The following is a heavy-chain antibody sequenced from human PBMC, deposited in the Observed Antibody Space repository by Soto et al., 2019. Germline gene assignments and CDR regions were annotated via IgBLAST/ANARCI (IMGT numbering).Heavy chain of an antibody. CDR3: ARMDGDYKSYRADV. D-gene: IGHD4-17*01. CDR1: GFSLTTGRMG. J-gene: IGHJ6*04. CDR2: FFSAAER. V-gene: IGHV2-26*01. Sequence: SGPTLVNPSETLTLPCRVSGFSLTTGRMGVSWIRQPPGKALEWLAHFFSAAERSYSTSMQSRLNMYKDSSGSQVVLTMTNMAPAATATYFCARMDGDYKSYRADVWGTGIAVTVSS.